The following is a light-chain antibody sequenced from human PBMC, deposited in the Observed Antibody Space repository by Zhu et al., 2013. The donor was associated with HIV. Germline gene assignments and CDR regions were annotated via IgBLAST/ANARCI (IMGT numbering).Light chain of an antibody. CDR3: QQYGSSPLT. V-gene: IGKV3-20*01. CDR1: QSVTSY. J-gene: IGKJ4*01. CDR2: AAS. Sequence: EILLTQSPGTLSLSPGERATLSCRASQSVTSYLAWYQQKPGQAPRLLIYAASSRATGIPDRFSGSGSGTDFTLSITRLEPEDLAVYYCQQYGSSPLTFGGGTTLELK.